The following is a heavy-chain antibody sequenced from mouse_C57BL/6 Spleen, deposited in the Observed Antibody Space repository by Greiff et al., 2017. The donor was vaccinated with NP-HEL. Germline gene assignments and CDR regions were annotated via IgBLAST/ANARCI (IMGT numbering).Heavy chain of an antibody. Sequence: EVKLMESEGGLVQPGSSMKLSCTASGFTFSDYYMAWVRQVPEKGLEWVANINYDGSSTYYLDSLKSRFIISRDNAKNILYLQMSSLKSEDTATYYCAREGDYYGSSYVNWYFDVWGTGTTVTVSS. J-gene: IGHJ1*03. CDR1: GFTFSDYY. D-gene: IGHD1-1*01. CDR3: AREGDYYGSSYVNWYFDV. CDR2: INYDGSST. V-gene: IGHV5-16*01.